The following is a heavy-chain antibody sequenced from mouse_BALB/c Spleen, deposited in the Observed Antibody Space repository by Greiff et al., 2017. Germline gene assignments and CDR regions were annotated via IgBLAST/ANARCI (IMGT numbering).Heavy chain of an antibody. CDR1: GFTFSSFG. J-gene: IGHJ2*01. CDR2: ISSGSSTI. CDR3: ARRDYYGSVDY. D-gene: IGHD1-2*01. V-gene: IGHV5-17*02. Sequence: EVMLVESGGGLVQPGGSRKLSCAASGFTFSSFGMHWVRQAPEKGLEWVAYISSGSSTIYYADTVKGRFTISRDNPKNTLFLQMTSLRSEDTAMYYCARRDYYGSVDYWGQGTTLTVSS.